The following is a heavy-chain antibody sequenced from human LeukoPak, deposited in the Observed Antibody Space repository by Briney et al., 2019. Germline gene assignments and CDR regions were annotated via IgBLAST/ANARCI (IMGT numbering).Heavy chain of an antibody. J-gene: IGHJ4*02. CDR1: GFTFTGYW. CDR2: IKQDGSEK. Sequence: PGGSLRLSCAASGFTFTGYWMSWVRQAPGKGLEWMAHIKQDGSEKYYVDSVKGRFTISRDNAKNSLYLQMNSLRAEDTAVYYCARENLVMTAAGIDYWGQGTLVTVSS. V-gene: IGHV3-7*01. CDR3: ARENLVMTAAGIDY. D-gene: IGHD6-13*01.